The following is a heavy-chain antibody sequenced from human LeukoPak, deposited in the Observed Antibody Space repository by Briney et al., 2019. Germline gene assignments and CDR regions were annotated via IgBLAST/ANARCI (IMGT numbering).Heavy chain of an antibody. CDR2: ISGSAGST. V-gene: IGHV3-23*01. CDR3: ARSELGYNYHYMDV. Sequence: GGSLRLSCAASGFTFSTYAMSWVRQAPGKGLEWVSAISGSAGSTYYADSVKGRFTISRDNFKNTLYLQMNSLRAEDTAVYYCARSELGYNYHYMDVWGKGTTVTVSS. D-gene: IGHD7-27*01. CDR1: GFTFSTYA. J-gene: IGHJ6*03.